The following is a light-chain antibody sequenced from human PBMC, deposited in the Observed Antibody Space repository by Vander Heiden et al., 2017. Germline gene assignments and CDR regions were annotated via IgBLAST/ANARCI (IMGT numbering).Light chain of an antibody. V-gene: IGKV1-39*01. Sequence: DIQMTQSPSPLSASVGDRVTITCRASQSISSYLNWYQQKPGKAPKLLIYAASSLQSGVLSRFSGSGSGTDFTLTISSLQPEDFATYYCQQSYSTPWTFGQGTKVEIK. CDR3: QQSYSTPWT. CDR2: AAS. CDR1: QSISSY. J-gene: IGKJ1*01.